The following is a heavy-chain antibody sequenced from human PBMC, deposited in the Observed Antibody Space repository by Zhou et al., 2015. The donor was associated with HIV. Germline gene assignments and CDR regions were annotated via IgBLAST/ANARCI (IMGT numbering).Heavy chain of an antibody. J-gene: IGHJ2*01. Sequence: QVQLVQSGAEVKKPGSSVKVSCKASGGTFSSYAISWVRQAPGQGLEWMGGIIPIFGTANYAQKFQGRVTITADESTSTAYMELSSLRSEDTAVYYCATQTNYYDSSGYKGDPWYFDLWGRGTLVTVSS. CDR3: ATQTNYYDSSGYKGDPWYFDL. D-gene: IGHD3-22*01. CDR2: IIPIFGTA. CDR1: GGTFSSYA. V-gene: IGHV1-69*01.